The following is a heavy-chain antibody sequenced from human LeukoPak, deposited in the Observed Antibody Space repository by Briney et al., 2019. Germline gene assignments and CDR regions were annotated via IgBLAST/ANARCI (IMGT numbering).Heavy chain of an antibody. Sequence: GGSLRLSCAASGFTFSSYSMNWVRQAPGKGLEWVSSISSSSYIYYAVSVKGRFTISRDNPKDSLYLQMNSLRAEDTAVYYCARDRATYCSGGSCYSDAFDIWGQGTMVTVSS. CDR2: ISSSSYI. J-gene: IGHJ3*02. CDR3: ARDRATYCSGGSCYSDAFDI. D-gene: IGHD2-15*01. CDR1: GFTFSSYS. V-gene: IGHV3-21*01.